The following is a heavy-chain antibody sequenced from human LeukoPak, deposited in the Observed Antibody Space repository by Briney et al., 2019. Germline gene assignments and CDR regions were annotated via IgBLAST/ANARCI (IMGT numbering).Heavy chain of an antibody. V-gene: IGHV3-21*01. CDR2: ISSISTYI. Sequence: PGGSLRLSCAASGFTFSSYSMNWVRQAPGKGLEWISSISSISTYIYHADSVQGRFTISRDNSKNTLYLQMNSLRAEDTAVYYCAKASSSYYYYSYYMDVWGKGTTVTVSS. CDR1: GFTFSSYS. J-gene: IGHJ6*03. CDR3: AKASSSYYYYSYYMDV. D-gene: IGHD6-13*01.